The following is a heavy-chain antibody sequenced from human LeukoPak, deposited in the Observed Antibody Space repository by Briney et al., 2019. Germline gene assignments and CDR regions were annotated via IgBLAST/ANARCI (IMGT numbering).Heavy chain of an antibody. D-gene: IGHD6-19*01. Sequence: PGGSLRLSCAASGFTFSTYAMSWVRQAPGKGLEWVSGISDTGGTMFYADAVKGRLTISRDNSKNTLYLQMNSLRAEDTALYSCAKELIAVGDGYYFDYWGQGALVTVSS. CDR3: AKELIAVGDGYYFDY. CDR1: GFTFSTYA. V-gene: IGHV3-23*01. J-gene: IGHJ4*02. CDR2: ISDTGGTM.